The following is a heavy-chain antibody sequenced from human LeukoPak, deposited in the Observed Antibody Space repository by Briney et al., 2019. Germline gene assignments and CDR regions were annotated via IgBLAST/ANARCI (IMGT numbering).Heavy chain of an antibody. CDR3: ARQFFGRHFDN. J-gene: IGHJ4*02. V-gene: IGHV4-59*08. Sequence: SETLSLTCIVSAGSISSHFWSWIRQPPGKGLEWIGYIYYSGSTNYNPSLKSRVTISVDTSKNQFSLKLSSVTAADTAVYYCARQFFGRHFDNWGQGILVSVSS. CDR2: IYYSGST. CDR1: AGSISSHF. D-gene: IGHD3-10*01.